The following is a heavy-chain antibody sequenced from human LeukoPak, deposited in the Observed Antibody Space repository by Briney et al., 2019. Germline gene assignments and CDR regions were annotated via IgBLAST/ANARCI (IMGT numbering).Heavy chain of an antibody. D-gene: IGHD3-10*01. J-gene: IGHJ6*02. CDR3: ARDSSSHYLYYYYYDMDV. CDR1: GFTFSSYG. V-gene: IGHV3-33*01. Sequence: PGGSLRLSCAASGFTFSSYGMHWVRQAPGKGLEWVAVIWYDRSNKYYADSVKGRFTISRDNSKNTLYLQMNSLRGEDTAVYYCARDSSSHYLYYYYYDMDVWGQGITVTVSS. CDR2: IWYDRSNK.